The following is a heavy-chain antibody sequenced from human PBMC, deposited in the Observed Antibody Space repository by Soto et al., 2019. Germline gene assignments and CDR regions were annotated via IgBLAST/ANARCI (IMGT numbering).Heavy chain of an antibody. CDR1: GGSFSGYY. V-gene: IGHV4-34*01. J-gene: IGHJ5*02. D-gene: IGHD6-13*01. CDR2: INHSGST. Sequence: QVQLQQWGAGLLKPSETLSLTCAVYGGSFSGYYWSWIRQPPGKGLEWIGEINHSGSTNYNPSLNGRVTISVDTSKNQFSLKLSSVTAADTAVYYCARETIAAAQRWFDPWGQGTLVTVSS. CDR3: ARETIAAAQRWFDP.